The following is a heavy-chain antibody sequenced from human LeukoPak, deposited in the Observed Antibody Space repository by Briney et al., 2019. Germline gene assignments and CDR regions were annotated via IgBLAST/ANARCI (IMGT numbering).Heavy chain of an antibody. CDR2: IYYSGST. CDR1: GGSISSSSYY. CDR3: AREADYGEPVNY. V-gene: IGHV4-39*07. J-gene: IGHJ4*02. D-gene: IGHD4-17*01. Sequence: SETLSLTCTVSGGSISSSSYYWGWIRQPPGKGLEWIGSIYYSGSTYYNPSLKSRVTISVDTSKNQFSLKLSSATAADTAVYYCAREADYGEPVNYWGQGTLVTVSS.